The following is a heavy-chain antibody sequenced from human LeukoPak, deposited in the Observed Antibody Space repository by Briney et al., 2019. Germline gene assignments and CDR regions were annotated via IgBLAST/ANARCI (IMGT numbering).Heavy chain of an antibody. CDR3: ARGRYSSNWVDY. CDR2: ISGSGTTI. J-gene: IGHJ4*02. V-gene: IGHV3-11*04. CDR1: RFTFSDYY. D-gene: IGHD6-13*01. Sequence: GGSLRLSCAASRFTFSDYYMSWVRQAPGKELERVSYISGSGTTIYYADSVKGRFVISRDNAKNSLYPQMNSLRAEDTAVYYCARGRYSSNWVDYWGQGTLVTVSS.